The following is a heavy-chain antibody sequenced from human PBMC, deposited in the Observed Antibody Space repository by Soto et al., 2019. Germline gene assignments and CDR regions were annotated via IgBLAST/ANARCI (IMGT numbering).Heavy chain of an antibody. CDR3: ARDSGEELHFGY. V-gene: IGHV1-3*01. CDR2: INAGNGNT. CDR1: GYTFTSYA. Sequence: SVQVSCKASGYTFTSYAMHWVRQAPGQRLEWMGWINAGNGNTKYSQKFQGRVTITRDTSASTAYIELSSLRSEDTPEYDCARDSGEELHFGYWGQGPLGTVSS. J-gene: IGHJ4*02. D-gene: IGHD1-7*01.